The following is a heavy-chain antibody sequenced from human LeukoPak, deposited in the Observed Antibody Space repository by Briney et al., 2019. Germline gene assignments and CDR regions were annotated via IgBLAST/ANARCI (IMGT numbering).Heavy chain of an antibody. CDR3: ARDGRYCSSTSCYGGDYYYYYMDV. CDR1: GDSIRSHY. Sequence: PSETLSLTCSVSGDSIRSHYWSWIRQSPGKGLEWIGYSYYSGSTNYNPSLKSRVTISVDTSKNQFSLKLSPVTAADTVVYYCARDGRYCSSTSCYGGDYYYYYMDVWGKGTAVTVSS. D-gene: IGHD2-2*01. V-gene: IGHV4-59*11. CDR2: SYYSGST. J-gene: IGHJ6*03.